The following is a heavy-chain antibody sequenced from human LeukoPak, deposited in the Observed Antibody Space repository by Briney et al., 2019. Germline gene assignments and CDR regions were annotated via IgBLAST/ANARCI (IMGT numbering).Heavy chain of an antibody. CDR1: GGSISSSNW. J-gene: IGHJ5*02. D-gene: IGHD3-9*01. Sequence: PSETLSLTCAVSGGSISSSNWWSWVRQPPGKGLEWIGEIYHSGSTNYNPSLKSRVTISVDKSKNQFSLKLSSVTAADTAVYYCARPNYDILTGYYWFDPWGQGTLVTVSS. CDR2: IYHSGST. CDR3: ARPNYDILTGYYWFDP. V-gene: IGHV4-4*02.